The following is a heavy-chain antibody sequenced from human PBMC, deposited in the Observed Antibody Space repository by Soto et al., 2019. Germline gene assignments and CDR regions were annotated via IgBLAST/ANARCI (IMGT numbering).Heavy chain of an antibody. Sequence: GASVKVSCKASGYTFTGYYMHWLRQAPGQGLEWMGWINPNSGGTNYAQKFQGWVTMTRDTSISTAYMELSRLRSDDTAVYYCARDHVVVPAATFFDYWGRGTLVTVSS. CDR2: INPNSGGT. CDR3: ARDHVVVPAATFFDY. V-gene: IGHV1-2*04. J-gene: IGHJ4*02. D-gene: IGHD2-2*01. CDR1: GYTFTGYY.